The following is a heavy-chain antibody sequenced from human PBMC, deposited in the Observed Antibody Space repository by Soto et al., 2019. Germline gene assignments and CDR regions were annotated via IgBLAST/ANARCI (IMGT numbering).Heavy chain of an antibody. D-gene: IGHD5-12*01. CDR1: GGSITTGGVY. CDR3: ARDSSGYAPFDY. J-gene: IGHJ4*02. V-gene: IGHV4-31*03. Sequence: PSETLSLTCTVSGGSITTGGVYWSWIRQQPGKGLEWIGYIYYSGSTYYNPALESRVSMSVDTSENQFSLKLKSVTAADTAVYYCARDSSGYAPFDYWGQGTLVTVSS. CDR2: IYYSGST.